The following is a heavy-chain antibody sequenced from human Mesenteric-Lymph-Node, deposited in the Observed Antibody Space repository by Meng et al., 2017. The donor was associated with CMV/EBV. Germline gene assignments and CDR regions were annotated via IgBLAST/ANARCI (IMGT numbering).Heavy chain of an antibody. Sequence: ISSVDYYWSWTRQHAAKGLEWIGYIHYTGSTYYNPSLKSRIVVSIDASKNQFSLKLSSVTAADTAVYYCARVHPITMVRGVIIPYFDSWGQGTLVTVSS. CDR2: IHYTGST. CDR3: ARVHPITMVRGVIIPYFDS. V-gene: IGHV4-31*02. J-gene: IGHJ4*02. CDR1: ISSVDYY. D-gene: IGHD3-10*01.